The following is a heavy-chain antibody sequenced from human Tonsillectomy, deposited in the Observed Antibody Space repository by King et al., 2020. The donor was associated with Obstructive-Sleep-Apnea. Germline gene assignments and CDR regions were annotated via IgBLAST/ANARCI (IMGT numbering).Heavy chain of an antibody. CDR3: ARDGVYYDSSGYLDY. J-gene: IGHJ4*02. V-gene: IGHV4-39*07. D-gene: IGHD3-22*01. CDR1: GGSISSSSYY. CDR2: IYYSGST. Sequence: QLQESGPGLVKPSETLSLTCTVSGGSISSSSYYWGWIRQPPGKGLEWIGSIYYSGSTYYNPSLKSRVTISVDTSKNQFSLKLSSVTAADTAVYYCARDGVYYDSSGYLDYWGQGTLVTVSS.